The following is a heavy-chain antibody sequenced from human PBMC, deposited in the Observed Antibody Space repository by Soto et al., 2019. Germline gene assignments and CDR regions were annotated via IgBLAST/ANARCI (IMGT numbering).Heavy chain of an antibody. D-gene: IGHD6-19*01. CDR2: TSSDGSKE. Sequence: QVQLVESGGGVVQHGKSLRLSCAASGFTLSYFAMHWVRQAPGKGLEWVAVTSSDGSKEYYADSVKGRFTISRDNSKNTLYLQMNSLRADDTAVFYCARAEYTSGWYFMGIDYWGQGTLVTVSS. J-gene: IGHJ4*02. CDR1: GFTLSYFA. V-gene: IGHV3-30*04. CDR3: ARAEYTSGWYFMGIDY.